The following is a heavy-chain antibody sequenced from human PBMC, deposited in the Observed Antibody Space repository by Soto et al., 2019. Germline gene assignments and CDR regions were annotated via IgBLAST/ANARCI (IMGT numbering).Heavy chain of an antibody. D-gene: IGHD2-2*01. V-gene: IGHV3-23*01. Sequence: EVQLLESGGGLVQPGGSLRLSCTASGFTFSNYAMNWVRQAPGKGLDWVSAITGSGSSTYYADSVKGRFTISRDNSKNTLDLQMNSLSADDTALYYCAKRAFVAVQAAMDYWGQGTLVTVSS. CDR1: GFTFSNYA. J-gene: IGHJ4*02. CDR3: AKRAFVAVQAAMDY. CDR2: ITGSGSST.